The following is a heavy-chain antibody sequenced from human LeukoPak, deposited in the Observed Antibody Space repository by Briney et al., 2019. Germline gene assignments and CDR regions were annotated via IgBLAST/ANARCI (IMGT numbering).Heavy chain of an antibody. CDR3: ARDQQLAEPRSFDY. Sequence: SETLSLTCAVYGGSFSGYYWSWIRQPPGKGLEWIGEINHSGSTNYNPSLKSRVTISVDTSKNQFSLKLSSVTAADTAVYYCARDQQLAEPRSFDYWGQGTLVTVSS. J-gene: IGHJ4*02. D-gene: IGHD6-13*01. CDR2: INHSGST. CDR1: GGSFSGYY. V-gene: IGHV4-34*01.